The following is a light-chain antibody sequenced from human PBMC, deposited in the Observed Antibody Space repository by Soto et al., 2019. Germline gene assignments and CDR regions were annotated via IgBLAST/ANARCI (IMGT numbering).Light chain of an antibody. Sequence: EIVLTQSPATLSLSPGERATLSCRASQSVTSYLTWYQQKPGQAPRLLIYDASNRATGIPARFSGSGSGTDFPLTISSLEPEDFAVYYCQQRSNWPPTWTFGQGTKVEI. CDR3: QQRSNWPPTWT. V-gene: IGKV3-11*01. CDR1: QSVTSY. CDR2: DAS. J-gene: IGKJ1*01.